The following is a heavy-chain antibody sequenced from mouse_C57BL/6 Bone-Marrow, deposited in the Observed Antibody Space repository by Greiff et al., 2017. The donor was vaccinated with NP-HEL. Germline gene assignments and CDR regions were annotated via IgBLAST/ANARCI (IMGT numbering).Heavy chain of an antibody. Sequence: QAPLQQPGTELVPPFSSFPLSFPSSFSPFPISFIHFLPPIPLQGLYCIVNINTNNCGTNDNEKFKTKATLTVDKSSSTAYMQLSSLTSEDSAVYYCARDSGYAFDYWGQGTTLTVSS. CDR2: INTNNCGT. CDR1: FSPFPISF. J-gene: IGHJ2*01. CDR3: ARDSGYAFDY. V-gene: IGHV1-53*01. D-gene: IGHD3-2*02.